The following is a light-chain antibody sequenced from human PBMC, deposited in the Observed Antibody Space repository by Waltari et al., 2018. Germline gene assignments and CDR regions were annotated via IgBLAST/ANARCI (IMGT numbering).Light chain of an antibody. J-gene: IGLJ1*01. CDR2: EVI. Sequence: QSALTQPASVSGPPGQSITISCTGTNSDVGNYNLVSWYQHHPGEAPQLMICEVIKRPSGVSNRFSVSQSGNTASLTISGLQAEDEADYYCCSYAGSGTYVFGTGTKVTVL. CDR3: CSYAGSGTYV. CDR1: NSDVGNYNL. V-gene: IGLV2-23*02.